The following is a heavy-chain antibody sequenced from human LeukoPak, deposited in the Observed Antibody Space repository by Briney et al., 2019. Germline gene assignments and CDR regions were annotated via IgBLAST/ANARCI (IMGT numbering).Heavy chain of an antibody. CDR2: INPNSGGT. V-gene: IGHV1-2*02. J-gene: IGHJ4*02. CDR1: GYSFIDYY. D-gene: IGHD6-13*01. Sequence: ASVKVSCKTSGYSFIDYYIHWVRQAPGQGLEWMGWINPNSGGTNYAQKFQGRVTMTRDTSISTAYMELSRLRSDDTAVYYCARVSSWYYYWGQGTLVTVSS. CDR3: ARVSSWYYY.